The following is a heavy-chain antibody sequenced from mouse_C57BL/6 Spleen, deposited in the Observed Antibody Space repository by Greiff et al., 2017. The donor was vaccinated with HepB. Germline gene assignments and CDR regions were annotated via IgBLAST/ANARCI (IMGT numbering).Heavy chain of an antibody. Sequence: QVQLQQSGPELVKPGASVKISCKASGYAFSSSWMNWVKQRPGKGLEWIGRIYPGDGDTNYNGKFKGKATLTADKSSSTAYMQLSSLTSEDSAVYFCARSGPNYYGSSWYFDVWGTGTTVTVSS. CDR1: GYAFSSSW. D-gene: IGHD1-1*01. J-gene: IGHJ1*03. CDR2: IYPGDGDT. CDR3: ARSGPNYYGSSWYFDV. V-gene: IGHV1-82*01.